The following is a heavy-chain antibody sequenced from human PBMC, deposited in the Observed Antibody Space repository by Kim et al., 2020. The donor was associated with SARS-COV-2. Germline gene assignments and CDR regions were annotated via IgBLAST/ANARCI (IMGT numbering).Heavy chain of an antibody. CDR2: MNPKTGNA. CDR3: AKVGTITANWFDS. J-gene: IGHJ5*01. V-gene: IGHV1-8*01. Sequence: ASVKVSCKASGYTFTNFDIDWVRQATGQGLEWMGWMNPKTGNAAYAQKFQGRVTMTRDTSIGTAYMELSGLTSEDMAVYFCAKVGTITANWFDSWGQGTL. D-gene: IGHD6-25*01. CDR1: GYTFTNFD.